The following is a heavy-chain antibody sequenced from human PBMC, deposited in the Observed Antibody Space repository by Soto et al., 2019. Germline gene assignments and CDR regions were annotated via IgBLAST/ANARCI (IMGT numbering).Heavy chain of an antibody. CDR2: ISGYSGST. D-gene: IGHD6-19*01. Sequence: QVQLVQSGAEVKKPGASVKVSCKASGYTFTNYGISWVRQAPGQGLEWMGWISGYSGSTYYAQKFQGRVTMTIDTSTSTTYMELRSLKSDDAAVYYCARDQSSGWYGKDSGLDVWGQGTTVTVSS. CDR3: ARDQSSGWYGKDSGLDV. J-gene: IGHJ6*02. CDR1: GYTFTNYG. V-gene: IGHV1-18*01.